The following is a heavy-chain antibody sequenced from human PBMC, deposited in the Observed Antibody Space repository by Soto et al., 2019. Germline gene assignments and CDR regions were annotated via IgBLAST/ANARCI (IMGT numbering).Heavy chain of an antibody. V-gene: IGHV3-21*01. CDR3: ERDKQLLVRGYYAGMDV. D-gene: IGHD6-19*01. CDR2: ISSSRSYI. CDR1: GFTFSSYS. Sequence: EVQLVESGGGLVKPGRSLRLSCAASGFTFSSYSMNWVRQAPGKGLEWVSYISSSRSYIYYADSVKGRFTISRDNAKNSRYLQMNSLRAEDTAVYYCERDKQLLVRGYYAGMDVWGEVTTGTVST. J-gene: IGHJ6*04.